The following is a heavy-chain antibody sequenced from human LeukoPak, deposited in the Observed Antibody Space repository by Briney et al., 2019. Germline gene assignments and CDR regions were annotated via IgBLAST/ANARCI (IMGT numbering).Heavy chain of an antibody. Sequence: ASVKVSCKASGYTFTSYGISWVRQAPGQGLGWMGWINTNTGNPTYAQGFTGRFVFSLDTSVSTAYLQISSLKAEDTAVYYCAIGGIAVAGTVDYWGQGTLVTVSS. CDR1: GYTFTSYG. V-gene: IGHV7-4-1*02. D-gene: IGHD6-19*01. J-gene: IGHJ4*02. CDR3: AIGGIAVAGTVDY. CDR2: INTNTGNP.